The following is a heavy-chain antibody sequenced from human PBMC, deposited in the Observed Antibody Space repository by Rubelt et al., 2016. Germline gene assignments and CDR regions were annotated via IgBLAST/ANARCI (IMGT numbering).Heavy chain of an antibody. D-gene: IGHD6-13*01. CDR2: INTNTGNP. V-gene: IGHV7-4-1*02. Sequence: QVQLVQSGSELKKPGASVKVSCKASGYTFTSYAMNWVRQAPGHGLEWLGWINTNTGNPTYAQGSPGRLVFSVDTSVSTAYLQISSLKAEDTAVYYCARVIAAAGRDGNYFDYWGQGTLVTVSS. CDR3: ARVIAAAGRDGNYFDY. J-gene: IGHJ4*02. CDR1: GYTFTSYA.